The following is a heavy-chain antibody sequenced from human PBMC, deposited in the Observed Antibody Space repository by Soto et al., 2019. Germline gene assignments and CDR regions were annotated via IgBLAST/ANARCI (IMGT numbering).Heavy chain of an antibody. D-gene: IGHD2-15*01. CDR3: ARDWITFGDWVRAYCSGGSCSLTPGQHAFDI. CDR1: GGSFSGYY. V-gene: IGHV4-34*01. CDR2: INHSGST. Sequence: SETLSLTCAVYGGSFSGYYWSWIRQPPGKGLEWIGEINHSGSTNYNPSLKSRVTISVDTSKNQFSLKLSSVTAADTAVYYCARDWITFGDWVRAYCSGGSCSLTPGQHAFDIWGQGTMVTVSS. J-gene: IGHJ3*02.